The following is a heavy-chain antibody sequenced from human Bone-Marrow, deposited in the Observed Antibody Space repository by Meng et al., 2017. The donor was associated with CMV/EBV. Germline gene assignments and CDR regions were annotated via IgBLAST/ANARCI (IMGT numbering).Heavy chain of an antibody. Sequence: SETLSLTCTVSGGSISSSSYYWGWIRQPPGKGLEWIGSIYYSGSTYYNPSLKSRVTISVDTSKNQFSLKLSSVTAADTAVYYCARGYCSSNSCYAARYWGQGTLVTVSS. D-gene: IGHD2-2*01. CDR3: ARGYCSSNSCYAARY. CDR1: GGSISSSSYY. CDR2: IYYSGST. J-gene: IGHJ4*02. V-gene: IGHV4-39*07.